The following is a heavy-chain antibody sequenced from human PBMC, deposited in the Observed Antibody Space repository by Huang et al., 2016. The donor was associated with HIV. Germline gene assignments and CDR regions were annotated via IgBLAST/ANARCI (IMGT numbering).Heavy chain of an antibody. Sequence: QVQLQQWGAELLKPSETLSLTCAVSGGSFSGHYWTWIRQPPGRGLEWIGEISDSGSTTYNPSLKSRVTISGDTAQSQFSQKLNSVTAADTAIYYCARMFKYDSGGYWGNDAFDIWGQGTMVTVSS. CDR3: ARMFKYDSGGYWGNDAFDI. J-gene: IGHJ3*02. CDR1: GGSFSGHY. D-gene: IGHD3-22*01. V-gene: IGHV4-34*02. CDR2: ISDSGST.